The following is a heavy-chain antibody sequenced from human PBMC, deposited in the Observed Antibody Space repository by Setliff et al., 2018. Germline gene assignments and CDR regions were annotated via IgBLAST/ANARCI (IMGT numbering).Heavy chain of an antibody. CDR3: ASYYYGSGSSYIPPHFDY. CDR1: GFTFGHYN. CDR2: ISDTTNFI. V-gene: IGHV3-21*01. D-gene: IGHD3-10*01. Sequence: GSLRLSCTASGFTFGHYNMNWVRQAPGKGLEWVSSISDTTNFIYYADSVKGRLTISRDTAKNSLYLQMNSLRAEDSAVYYCASYYYGSGSSYIPPHFDYWGLGTLVTVSS. J-gene: IGHJ4*02.